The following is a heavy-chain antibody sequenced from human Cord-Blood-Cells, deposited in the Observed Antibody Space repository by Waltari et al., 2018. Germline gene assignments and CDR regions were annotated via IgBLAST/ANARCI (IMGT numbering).Heavy chain of an antibody. CDR2: IYYSGST. CDR3: ARLKDYYGSGSYYYYYYYMDV. CDR1: GGSISSSSYY. D-gene: IGHD3-10*01. V-gene: IGHV4-39*07. Sequence: QLQLQESGPGLVKPSETLSLTCTVSGGSISSSSYYWGWIRQPPGKGLEWIGSIYYSGSTYYNPSLKRRVTISVDTSKNQFSLKLSSVTAADTAVYYCARLKDYYGSGSYYYYYYYMDVWGKGTTVTVSS. J-gene: IGHJ6*03.